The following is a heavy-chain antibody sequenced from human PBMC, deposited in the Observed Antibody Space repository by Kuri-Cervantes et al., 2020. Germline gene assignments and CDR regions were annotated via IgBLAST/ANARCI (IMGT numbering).Heavy chain of an antibody. J-gene: IGHJ4*02. V-gene: IGHV3-74*01. CDR1: GFTFSYFW. CDR2: IDNDGNNI. Sequence: GGSLRLSCTASGFTFSYFWMHWVRQTPGKGLVWVSRIDNDGNNIAYADSVKGRFTISRDNAKNTLYLQMNSLRAEDAAVYYCARATSSSSGFGYFDYWGQGTLVTVSS. D-gene: IGHD6-6*01. CDR3: ARATSSSSGFGYFDY.